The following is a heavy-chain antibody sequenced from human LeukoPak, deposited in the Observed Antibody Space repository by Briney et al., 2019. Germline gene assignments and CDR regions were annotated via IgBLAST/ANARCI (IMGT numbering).Heavy chain of an antibody. Sequence: GGSLRLSCAASGFTFSSYAMHWVRQAPGKGLEWVAVISYDGSNKYYADSVKGRFTISRDNSKNTLYLQMNSLRAEDTAVYYCASGGGIVVVPAAIDVLNYYYGMDVWGQGTTVTVSS. CDR2: ISYDGSNK. J-gene: IGHJ6*02. CDR1: GFTFSSYA. CDR3: ASGGGIVVVPAAIDVLNYYYGMDV. D-gene: IGHD2-2*01. V-gene: IGHV3-30-3*01.